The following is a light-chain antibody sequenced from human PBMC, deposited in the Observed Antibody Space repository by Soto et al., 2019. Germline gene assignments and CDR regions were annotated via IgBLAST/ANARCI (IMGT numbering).Light chain of an antibody. V-gene: IGLV2-8*01. J-gene: IGLJ7*01. Sequence: QSALTQPPSASGSPGQSVTISCAGSSSDIGASNSVSWYQQHPGKAPKLLISEVTKRPSGVPDRFSGSKSGNTASLTVSGLQADDEADYYCGSKAGSNKHVVFGGGTPLTVL. CDR1: SSDIGASNS. CDR3: GSKAGSNKHVV. CDR2: EVT.